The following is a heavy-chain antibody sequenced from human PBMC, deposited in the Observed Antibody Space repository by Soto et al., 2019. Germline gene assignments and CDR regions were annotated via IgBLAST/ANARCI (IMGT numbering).Heavy chain of an antibody. Sequence: PGGSLRLSCAASGFTFSSYAMSWVRQAPGKGLEWVSAISGSGGITYYADSVKGRFTISRDNSKNTLYLQMNSLRAEDTAVYYCAKSLHDPIVGATKGYWGQGTLVTVSS. D-gene: IGHD1-26*01. CDR2: ISGSGGIT. J-gene: IGHJ4*02. CDR1: GFTFSSYA. V-gene: IGHV3-23*01. CDR3: AKSLHDPIVGATKGY.